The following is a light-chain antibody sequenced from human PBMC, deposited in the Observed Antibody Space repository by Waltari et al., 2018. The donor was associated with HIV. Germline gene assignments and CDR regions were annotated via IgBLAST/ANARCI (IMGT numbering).Light chain of an antibody. V-gene: IGKV4-1*01. J-gene: IGKJ2*01. CDR2: WAS. Sequence: DIVMTQSPDSLAGSPGERATMNCKSSQSVLYSSNNKNYLAWYQQKPGQPPKLLIYWASTRESGVPGRFSGSGSATDFTLTISSLQAEDVAVYYCQQYSITPVTFGQGTKLEIK. CDR1: QSVLYSSNNKNY. CDR3: QQYSITPVT.